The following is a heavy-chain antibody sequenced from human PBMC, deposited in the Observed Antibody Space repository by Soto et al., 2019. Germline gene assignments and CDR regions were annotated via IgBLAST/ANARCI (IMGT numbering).Heavy chain of an antibody. D-gene: IGHD3-10*01. V-gene: IGHV4-59*08. CDR2: VHHSWGS. Sequence: QVQLQESGPGLVKPSETLSISCTVSGGSISGYYWSWIRQPPGKGMEWIGYVHHSWGSTYNPSLQSRVAISLDTSKSQFSLKLTSVTPTDTAVYYCARQGFGALHGLVDVWGQGTTVTVSS. J-gene: IGHJ6*02. CDR3: ARQGFGALHGLVDV. CDR1: GGSISGYY.